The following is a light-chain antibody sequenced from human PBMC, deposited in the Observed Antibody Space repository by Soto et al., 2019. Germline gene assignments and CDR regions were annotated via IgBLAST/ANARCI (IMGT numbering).Light chain of an antibody. Sequence: DIQMTQSPSTLSASVGDRVTITCRASQSISSWLAWYQQKPGKAPKLLISRASTLESGVPSRFSGSGSGTEFTLTISSLQPDDFATYYCQQYNSYQRTFGQGTKVEIK. V-gene: IGKV1-5*03. CDR3: QQYNSYQRT. J-gene: IGKJ1*01. CDR2: RAS. CDR1: QSISSW.